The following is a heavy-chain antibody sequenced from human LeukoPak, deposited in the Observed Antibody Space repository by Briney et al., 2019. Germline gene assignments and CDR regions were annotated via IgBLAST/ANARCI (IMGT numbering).Heavy chain of an antibody. Sequence: GSLRPSLAGPGFHRQRNLIGRGRRAPGKGPEWVSVIYTDGSTYYADSVKGRFTISRDNFKNTLYLQMNSLRAEDTAVYYCARGYHCTCPLDWGQGALVTVSS. D-gene: IGHD1-1*01. V-gene: IGHV3-53*01. J-gene: IGHJ4*02. CDR2: IYTDGST. CDR1: GFHRQRNL. CDR3: ARGYHCTCPLD.